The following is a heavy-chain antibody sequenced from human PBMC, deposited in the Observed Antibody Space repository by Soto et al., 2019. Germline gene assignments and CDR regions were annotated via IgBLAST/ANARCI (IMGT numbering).Heavy chain of an antibody. CDR3: AREAVTTNRYYYYIDV. J-gene: IGHJ6*03. Sequence: GGSLRLSCAASGFTVSSNYMSWVRQAPGKGLEWVSVIYSGGSTYYADSVKGRFTISRHNSKNTLYLQMNSLRAEDTAVYYCAREAVTTNRYYYYIDVWGKGTTVTVSS. D-gene: IGHD4-17*01. CDR2: IYSGGST. V-gene: IGHV3-53*04. CDR1: GFTVSSNY.